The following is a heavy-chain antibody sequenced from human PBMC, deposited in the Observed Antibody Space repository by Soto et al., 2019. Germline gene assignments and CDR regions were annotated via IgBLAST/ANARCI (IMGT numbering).Heavy chain of an antibody. CDR1: GLIFSKYA. Sequence: QPGGSLRLCCVVSGLIFSKYALSWVRQTPGKGLEWVSAITANGGSSYYADSVKGRFTISRDNSKNTLYLQMNNLRAEETAMYYCAIEVVPGYFDYWGQGTQVTVSS. CDR3: AIEVVPGYFDY. J-gene: IGHJ4*02. D-gene: IGHD6-19*01. V-gene: IGHV3-23*01. CDR2: ITANGGSS.